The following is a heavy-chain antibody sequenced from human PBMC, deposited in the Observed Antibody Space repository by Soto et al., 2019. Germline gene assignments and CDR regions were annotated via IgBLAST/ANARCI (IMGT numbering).Heavy chain of an antibody. J-gene: IGHJ5*02. CDR3: AKNQGVELVPLATVDWFDP. V-gene: IGHV3-23*01. CDR1: GFTFSTYA. CDR2: ISGSGFKK. Sequence: GGSLRLSCAASGFTFSTYAMSWVRQPPGKGLEWVSAISGSGFKKYYADSVKGRFTISRDNSKSTVYLELNNLSAEDTAVYHCAKNQGVELVPLATVDWFDPWGQGSVVTVSS. D-gene: IGHD1-26*01.